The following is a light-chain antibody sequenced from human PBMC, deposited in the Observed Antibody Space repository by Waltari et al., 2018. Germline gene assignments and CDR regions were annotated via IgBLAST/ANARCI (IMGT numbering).Light chain of an antibody. J-gene: IGKJ4*01. CDR1: QGISSY. CDR3: QQVNGYPLT. V-gene: IGKV1-9*01. Sequence: DIQLTQSPSFLSASVRDRVTITCRASQGISSYLVWYQQKPGKAPKGLISAASTLQTGVPSRFSGSGSGTEFTLTISSLQPEDFATYYCQQVNGYPLTFGGGTKVEIK. CDR2: AAS.